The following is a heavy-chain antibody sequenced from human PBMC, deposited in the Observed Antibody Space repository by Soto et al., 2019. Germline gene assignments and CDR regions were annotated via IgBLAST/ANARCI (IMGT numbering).Heavy chain of an antibody. Sequence: QVQLQESGPGLVKPSGTLSLTCAVSGGSITSSNWWSWVRQPPGKGLEWIGEIYHSGSTTYNPSLKSRVTISVDNSKNLFSPKLSSVTAADTGVYYCAKEDPNGNWFDPWGQGTLVTVSS. V-gene: IGHV4-4*02. CDR2: IYHSGST. J-gene: IGHJ5*02. D-gene: IGHD2-8*01. CDR1: GGSITSSNW. CDR3: AKEDPNGNWFDP.